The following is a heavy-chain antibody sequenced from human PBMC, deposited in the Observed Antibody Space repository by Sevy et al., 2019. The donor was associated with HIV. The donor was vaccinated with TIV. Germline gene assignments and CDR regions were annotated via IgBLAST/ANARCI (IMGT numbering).Heavy chain of an antibody. Sequence: SETLSLTCAVSGGSISSYYWSWIRQPPGKGLEWIGYIYYSGSTNYNPSLKSRVTISVDTSKNQFSLKLSSVTAADTAVYYCARVPSGYSSGLFPLFFDYWGQGTLVTVSS. CDR3: ARVPSGYSSGLFPLFFDY. J-gene: IGHJ4*02. D-gene: IGHD6-19*01. CDR2: IYYSGST. CDR1: GGSISSYY. V-gene: IGHV4-59*01.